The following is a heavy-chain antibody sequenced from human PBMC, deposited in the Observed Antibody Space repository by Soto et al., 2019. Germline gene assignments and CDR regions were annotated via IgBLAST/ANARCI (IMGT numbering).Heavy chain of an antibody. D-gene: IGHD3-22*01. J-gene: IGHJ4*02. Sequence: ASVKVFGKTSGYTFTSDGISWVRQAPGQGLGWRGWISAYNGNTNYAQKLQGRVTMTTDTSTSTAYMELRSLRSDDTAVYYCARDNYYYSRGQDYWGQGTRVTVSS. V-gene: IGHV1-18*01. CDR1: GYTFTSDG. CDR3: ARDNYYYSRGQDY. CDR2: ISAYNGNT.